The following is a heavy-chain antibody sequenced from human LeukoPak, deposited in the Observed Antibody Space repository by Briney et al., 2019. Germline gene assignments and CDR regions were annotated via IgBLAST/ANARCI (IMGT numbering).Heavy chain of an antibody. CDR3: ARGGQQLVLRNWFDL. CDR1: GYSISSGYY. CDR2: IYHSGST. V-gene: IGHV4-38-2*02. J-gene: IGHJ5*02. D-gene: IGHD6-13*01. Sequence: SETLSLTCTVSGYSISSGYYWGWIRQPPGKGLEWIGSIYHSGSTYYNPSLKSRVTISVDTSKNQFSLKLSSVTAADTAVYYCARGGQQLVLRNWFDLWGQGTLVTVSS.